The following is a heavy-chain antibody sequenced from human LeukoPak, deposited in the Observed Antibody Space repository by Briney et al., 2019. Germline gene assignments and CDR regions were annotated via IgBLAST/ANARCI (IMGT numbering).Heavy chain of an antibody. CDR2: ISSSSYI. Sequence: PGGSLRLSCAASGFTFSSHSMNWVRQAPGKGLEWVSSISSSSYIYYADSVKGRFTISRANAKNSLYLQMNSLRAEDTAVYYCARESSGWYYFDYWGQGTLVTVSS. D-gene: IGHD6-19*01. CDR3: ARESSGWYYFDY. CDR1: GFTFSSHS. J-gene: IGHJ4*02. V-gene: IGHV3-21*01.